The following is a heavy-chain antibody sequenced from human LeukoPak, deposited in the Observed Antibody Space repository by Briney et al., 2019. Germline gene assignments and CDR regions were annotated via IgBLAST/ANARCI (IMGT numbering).Heavy chain of an antibody. CDR3: ARDAVLRNIAAAGYFDY. V-gene: IGHV3-23*01. CDR2: ISGSGDNT. J-gene: IGHJ4*02. CDR1: GFTFSNYA. D-gene: IGHD6-13*01. Sequence: SGGSLRLSCAASGFTFSNYAMSWVRQAPGKGLEWVSAISGSGDNTYYADSVKGRFTVSRDNAKNSLYLQMNSLRAEDTALYYCARDAVLRNIAAAGYFDYWGQGTLVTVSS.